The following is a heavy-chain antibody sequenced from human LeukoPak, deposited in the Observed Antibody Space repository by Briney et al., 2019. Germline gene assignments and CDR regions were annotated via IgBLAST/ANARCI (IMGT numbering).Heavy chain of an antibody. CDR2: ISYDGSNK. Sequence: GGSLSLSCAASGFTFSSYAMSWVRQAPGKGLEWVAVISYDGSNKYYADSVKGRFTISRDNSKNTLYLQMNSLRAEDTAVYYCARDIGYYDESVDYWGQGTLVTVSS. J-gene: IGHJ4*02. V-gene: IGHV3-30-3*01. D-gene: IGHD3-22*01. CDR3: ARDIGYYDESVDY. CDR1: GFTFSSYA.